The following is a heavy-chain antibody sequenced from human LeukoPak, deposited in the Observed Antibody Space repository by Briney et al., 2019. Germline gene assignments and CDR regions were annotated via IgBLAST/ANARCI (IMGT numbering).Heavy chain of an antibody. V-gene: IGHV3-48*02. CDR2: ISSSSRTI. CDR3: ARGDSSGYPYYFDY. Sequence: PGGSLRLSCAASGFTFSSYSMNWVRQAPGKGLEWVSYISSSSRTIYDADSVKGRFTISRDNAQNSLYLQMNSLRDEDTAVYYCARGDSSGYPYYFDYWGQGTLVTASS. CDR1: GFTFSSYS. D-gene: IGHD3-22*01. J-gene: IGHJ4*02.